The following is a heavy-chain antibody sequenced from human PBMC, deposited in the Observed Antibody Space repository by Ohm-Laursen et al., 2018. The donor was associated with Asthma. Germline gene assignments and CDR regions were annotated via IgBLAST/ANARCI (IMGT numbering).Heavy chain of an antibody. CDR2: IRSKANSYAT. J-gene: IGHJ4*02. CDR1: GFTFSGSA. CDR3: TTSNQLLYSN. D-gene: IGHD2-2*02. V-gene: IGHV3-73*01. Sequence: SLRLSCAASGFTFSGSAMHWVRQASGKGLEWVGRIRSKANSYATAYAASVKGRFTISRDDSKNTAYLQMNSLKTEDTAVYYCTTSNQLLYSNWGQGTLVTVSS.